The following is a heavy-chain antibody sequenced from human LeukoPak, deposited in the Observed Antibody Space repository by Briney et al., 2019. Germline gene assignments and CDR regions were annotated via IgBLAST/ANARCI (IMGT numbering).Heavy chain of an antibody. Sequence: GESLKISCKGSGYSFTFYRIAWVRQMPGKGLEWMGIIYPRDSDITYSPSFEGRITISADKSISTAYLQWTSLQASDTGMYYCARRLPPYDAFDVWGQGAMVSVSS. CDR3: ARRLPPYDAFDV. V-gene: IGHV5-51*01. J-gene: IGHJ3*01. D-gene: IGHD3-16*01. CDR1: GYSFTFYR. CDR2: IYPRDSDI.